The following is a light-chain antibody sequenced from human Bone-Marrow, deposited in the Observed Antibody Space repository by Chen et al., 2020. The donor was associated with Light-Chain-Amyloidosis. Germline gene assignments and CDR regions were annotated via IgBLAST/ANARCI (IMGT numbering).Light chain of an antibody. CDR1: KLGSKS. CDR2: DDS. CDR3: QVWDPNSGGV. J-gene: IGLJ3*02. V-gene: IGLV3-21*02. Sequence: SYVLTQPPSVSVVPGQTARITCGGNKLGSKSVHWFQQKSGQAPVLVVYDDSARPSGIPERFSGSNSGTTATLAITRVEAGDEADYFCQVWDPNSGGVFGGGTKLTVL.